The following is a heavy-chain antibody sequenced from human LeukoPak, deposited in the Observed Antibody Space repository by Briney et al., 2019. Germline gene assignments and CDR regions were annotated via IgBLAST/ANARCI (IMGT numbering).Heavy chain of an antibody. D-gene: IGHD3-22*01. Sequence: GASVKVSCKASGYTFTSYGISWVRQAPGQGLEWIGWISAYNGNTNYAQKLQGRVTMTTDTSTSTAYMELRSLRSDDTAVYYCAREKFYDSSGYYWDLHAFDIWGQGTMVTASS. J-gene: IGHJ3*02. V-gene: IGHV1-18*01. CDR1: GYTFTSYG. CDR2: ISAYNGNT. CDR3: AREKFYDSSGYYWDLHAFDI.